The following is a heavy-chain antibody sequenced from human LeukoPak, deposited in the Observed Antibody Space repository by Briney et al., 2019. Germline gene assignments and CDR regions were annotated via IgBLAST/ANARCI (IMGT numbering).Heavy chain of an antibody. D-gene: IGHD5-24*01. CDR3: ARHQPGGMATIYYYYYMDV. J-gene: IGHJ6*03. V-gene: IGHV1-46*01. CDR2: INPSGGST. CDR1: GYTFTSYY. Sequence: ASVKVSCKASGYTFTSYYMHWVRQAPGQGLEWMGIINPSGGSTSYAQKFQGRVTMTRDMSTSTVYMELSSLRSEDTAVYYCARHQPGGMATIYYYYYMDVWGKGTTVTVSS.